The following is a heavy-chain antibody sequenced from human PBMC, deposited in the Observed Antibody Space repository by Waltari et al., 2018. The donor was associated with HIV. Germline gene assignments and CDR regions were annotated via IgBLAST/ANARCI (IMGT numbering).Heavy chain of an antibody. CDR3: ASRGMHYYDSSGYYS. CDR2: TYYSGST. D-gene: IGHD3-22*01. CDR1: GGSITSYY. V-gene: IGHV4-59*01. Sequence: QVLLQESGPGLVKPSETLSLTCTVSGGSITSYYWSWIPQPPGKGLEWIGDTYYSGSTNYNPSLKSRATISVDTSKNQVSLKLSSVTAADTAVYYCASRGMHYYDSSGYYSWGQGTLVTVSS. J-gene: IGHJ4*02.